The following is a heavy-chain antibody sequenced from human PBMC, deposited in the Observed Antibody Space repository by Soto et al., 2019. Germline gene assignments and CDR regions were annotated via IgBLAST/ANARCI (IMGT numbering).Heavy chain of an antibody. D-gene: IGHD6-13*01. CDR1: GGSISSGGYY. V-gene: IGHV4-31*03. CDR2: IYYSGST. J-gene: IGHJ6*02. CDR3: AREGRAAAGYYYYGMDV. Sequence: SETLSLTCTVSGGSISSGGYYWSWIRQHPGKGLEWIGYIYYSGSTYYNPSLKSRVTISVDTSKNQFSLKLSSVTAADTAVYYCAREGRAAAGYYYYGMDVWGQGTTVTVSS.